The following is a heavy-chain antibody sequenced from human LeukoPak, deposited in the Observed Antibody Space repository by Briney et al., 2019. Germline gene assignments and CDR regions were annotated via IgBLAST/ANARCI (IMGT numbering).Heavy chain of an antibody. D-gene: IGHD4-17*01. CDR3: AREDYGDYGYYYFDY. J-gene: IGHJ4*02. Sequence: GGSLRLSCAASGFTFSSYAMHWVRQAPGKGLEYVSSISSNGGRTFYANSVKGRFTISRDNSKNTLYLQMGSLRAEDMAVYYCAREDYGDYGYYYFDYWGQGTLVTVSS. CDR2: ISSNGGRT. CDR1: GFTFSSYA. V-gene: IGHV3-64*01.